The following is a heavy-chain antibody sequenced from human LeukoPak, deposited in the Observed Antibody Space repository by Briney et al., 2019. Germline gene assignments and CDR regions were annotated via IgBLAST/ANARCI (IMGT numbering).Heavy chain of an antibody. J-gene: IGHJ1*01. CDR1: GYTFTSYY. CDR3: ARDSYYDSSGYKYFQH. D-gene: IGHD3-22*01. Sequence: ASVKVSCKASGYTFTSYYMHWVRQAPGQGLEWMGIINPSGGSTSYARKFQGRVTMTRDTSTSTVYMELSSLRSEDTAVYYCARDSYYDSSGYKYFQHWGQGTLVTVSS. CDR2: INPSGGST. V-gene: IGHV1-46*01.